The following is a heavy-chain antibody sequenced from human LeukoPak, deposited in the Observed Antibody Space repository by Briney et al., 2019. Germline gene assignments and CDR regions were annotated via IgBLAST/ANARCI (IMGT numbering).Heavy chain of an antibody. CDR3: ARATHYDILTGCTDFDY. V-gene: IGHV3-11*06. CDR2: ISSYTSYT. Sequence: PGGSLRLSCAASGFTFSDYYMSWIRQAPGKGLEWVSYISSYTSYTNYADSVKGQFTISRDNAKNSLYLQMNSLKAEDTAVYYCARATHYDILTGCTDFDYWGQGTLVTVSS. D-gene: IGHD3-9*01. J-gene: IGHJ4*02. CDR1: GFTFSDYY.